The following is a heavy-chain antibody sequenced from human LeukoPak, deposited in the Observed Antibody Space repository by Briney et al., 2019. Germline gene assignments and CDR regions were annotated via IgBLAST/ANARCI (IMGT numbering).Heavy chain of an antibody. D-gene: IGHD1-26*01. CDR1: GGSFSGYY. V-gene: IGHV4-59*01. Sequence: SETLSLTCAVYGGSFSGYYWNWIRQPPGKGLEWLGYIYYSGSTNYNPSLKSRVTISVDTSKNQFSLKLSSVTAADTAVYYCARGTAMGSYYLRFAFDIWGQGTMVTVSS. CDR2: IYYSGST. J-gene: IGHJ3*02. CDR3: ARGTAMGSYYLRFAFDI.